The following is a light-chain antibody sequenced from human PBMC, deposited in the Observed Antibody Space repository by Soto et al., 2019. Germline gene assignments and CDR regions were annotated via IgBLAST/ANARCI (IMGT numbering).Light chain of an antibody. Sequence: EIVLTQSPATLSLSPGERATLSCRASQSVSSYLAWYQQKPGQAPRLLIYDASNRATGIPARFSGSGSGTDFTLTISSLEPEDFAVYYCQQLRNWPPDFGPGTKVDIK. J-gene: IGKJ3*01. CDR2: DAS. CDR1: QSVSSY. V-gene: IGKV3-11*01. CDR3: QQLRNWPPD.